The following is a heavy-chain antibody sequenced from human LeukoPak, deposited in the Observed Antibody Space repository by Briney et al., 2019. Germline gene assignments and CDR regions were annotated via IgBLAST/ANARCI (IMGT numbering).Heavy chain of an antibody. V-gene: IGHV4-59*01. D-gene: IGHD2-15*01. CDR1: GGSISSYY. Sequence: KPSETLSLTCTVSGGSISSYYWSWTRQPPGKGLEWIGYIYYSGSTNYNPSLKSRVTISVDTSKNQFSLKLSSVTAADTAVNYCARGLRRYYYYYYYMDVWGKGTTVTISS. CDR3: ARGLRRYYYYYYYMDV. CDR2: IYYSGST. J-gene: IGHJ6*03.